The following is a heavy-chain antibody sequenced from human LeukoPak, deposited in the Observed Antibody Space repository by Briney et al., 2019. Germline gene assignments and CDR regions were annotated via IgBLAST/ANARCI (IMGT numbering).Heavy chain of an antibody. D-gene: IGHD3-16*01. J-gene: IGHJ3*02. CDR3: AKDRDDYVWGSYLGAFDI. CDR1: GFTFSSYA. V-gene: IGHV3-23*01. Sequence: PGWSLRLSCAASGFTFSSYAMSWVRQAPGKGLEWVSLISGSGGSTYYADSVKGRFTISRDNSKNTLYLQMNSLRAEDTAVFYCAKDRDDYVWGSYLGAFDIWGQGTMVTVSS. CDR2: ISGSGGST.